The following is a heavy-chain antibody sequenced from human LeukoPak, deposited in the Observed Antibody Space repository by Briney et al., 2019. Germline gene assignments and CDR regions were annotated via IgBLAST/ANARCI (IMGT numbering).Heavy chain of an antibody. CDR1: GYTFTSYA. Sequence: GASVKVSCKASGYTFTSYAMHWVRQAPGQRLEWMGWINAGNGNTKYSQEFQGRVTITRDTSASTAYMELSSLRSEDMAVYYCARDTTYYYDRSGYHAFDSWGQGTLVTVAS. CDR2: INAGNGNT. CDR3: ARDTTYYYDRSGYHAFDS. V-gene: IGHV1-3*03. J-gene: IGHJ4*02. D-gene: IGHD3-22*01.